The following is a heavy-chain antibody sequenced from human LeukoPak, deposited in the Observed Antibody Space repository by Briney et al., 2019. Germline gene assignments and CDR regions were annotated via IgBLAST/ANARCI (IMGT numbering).Heavy chain of an antibody. CDR1: GFTFSGYS. Sequence: GGSLRLSCAGSGFTFSGYSLNWVRQGPGKGLEWVSVISSGGSTYYADSVTGRFTISRDNSKNTLCLQMNSLRVEDTAVYYCGRDLIGTAASWDCWGQGTLVTVSS. CDR2: ISSGGST. V-gene: IGHV3-53*01. D-gene: IGHD6-25*01. CDR3: GRDLIGTAASWDC. J-gene: IGHJ4*02.